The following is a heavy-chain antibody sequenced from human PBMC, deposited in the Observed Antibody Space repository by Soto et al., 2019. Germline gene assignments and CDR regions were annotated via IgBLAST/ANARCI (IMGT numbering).Heavy chain of an antibody. D-gene: IGHD1-26*01. Sequence: GGSLRLSCEAFGFTVSGKKYVAWVRQAPGKGLEWVSALYDLDGTYYADSVKGRFTTSSDSSRTIVYLQMNSLRPDDTAVYSCATWHLQEHAYDIWGQGTMVTVSS. CDR2: LYDLDGT. V-gene: IGHV3-53*01. CDR3: ATWHLQEHAYDI. CDR1: GFTVSGKKY. J-gene: IGHJ3*02.